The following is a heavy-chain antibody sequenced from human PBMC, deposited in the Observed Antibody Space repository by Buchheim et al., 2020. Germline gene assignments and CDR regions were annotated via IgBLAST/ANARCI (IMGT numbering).Heavy chain of an antibody. CDR1: GFTFSTYE. CDR3: ARVVGPTRSFDF. J-gene: IGHJ4*01. V-gene: IGHV3-48*03. Sequence: EVQLVESGGGLVQPGGSLRFSCSASGFTFSTYEMDWVRQAPGKGLEWVSFLSGSGGTIYSADSLRGRFTISRDNAHHSRFLQMNSLRAEDTAVYYCARVVGPTRSFDFWGHGTL. CDR2: LSGSGGTI. D-gene: IGHD1-26*01.